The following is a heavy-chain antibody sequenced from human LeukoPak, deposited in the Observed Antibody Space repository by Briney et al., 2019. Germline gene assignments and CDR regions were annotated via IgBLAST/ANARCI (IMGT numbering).Heavy chain of an antibody. CDR1: GFTFSSYD. D-gene: IGHD2-15*01. CDR2: ISGSGDST. Sequence: GGSLRLSCAASGFTFSSYDMSWVRQAPGKGLEWVSAISGSGDSTYYADTVKGRFTISRDNSKNTLYLQMNSLRAEDTAVYYCAKDVVRSQGSNYYYKDVWGKGTTVTVSS. CDR3: AKDVVRSQGSNYYYKDV. J-gene: IGHJ6*03. V-gene: IGHV3-23*01.